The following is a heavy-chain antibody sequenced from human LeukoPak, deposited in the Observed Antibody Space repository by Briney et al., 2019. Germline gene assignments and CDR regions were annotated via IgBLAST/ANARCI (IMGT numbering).Heavy chain of an antibody. Sequence: GGSLRHSCAASGFTFKNYGMNWVRQAPGKGLEWVSSISSGSTYIDNADSLKGRFTISRDNAKNSLYLEMNSLRAEDTAVYYCARSKGGAQREYGMDVWGQGTTVTVSS. J-gene: IGHJ6*02. V-gene: IGHV3-21*06. CDR2: ISSGSTYI. CDR1: GFTFKNYG. D-gene: IGHD6-25*01. CDR3: ARSKGGAQREYGMDV.